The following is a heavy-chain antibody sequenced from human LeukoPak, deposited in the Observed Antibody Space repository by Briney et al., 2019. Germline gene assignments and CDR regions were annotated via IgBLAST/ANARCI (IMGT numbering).Heavy chain of an antibody. D-gene: IGHD1-1*01. Sequence: SETLSLTCAVYGGSFSGYYWSWIRQPPGKGLEWIGEINHSGSTNYNPSLKSRVTISVDTSKNQFSLKLSSVTAADTAVYYRARLLRRLYYFDYWGQGTLVTVSS. J-gene: IGHJ4*02. CDR2: INHSGST. CDR3: ARLLRRLYYFDY. CDR1: GGSFSGYY. V-gene: IGHV4-34*01.